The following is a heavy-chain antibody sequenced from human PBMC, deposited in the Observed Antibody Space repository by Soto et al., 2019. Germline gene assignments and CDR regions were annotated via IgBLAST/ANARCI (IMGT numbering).Heavy chain of an antibody. CDR1: GGSISSYY. D-gene: IGHD3-10*01. CDR2: IYYSGNT. Sequence: PSETLSLTCTVSGGSISSYYWSWIRQPPGKGLEWIGYIYYSGNTNYNPSLKSRVTISVDTSKKQFSLKLSSVTAADTAVYYCARHRYYGSGKSYGMDVWGQGTTVTVSS. CDR3: ARHRYYGSGKSYGMDV. J-gene: IGHJ6*02. V-gene: IGHV4-59*08.